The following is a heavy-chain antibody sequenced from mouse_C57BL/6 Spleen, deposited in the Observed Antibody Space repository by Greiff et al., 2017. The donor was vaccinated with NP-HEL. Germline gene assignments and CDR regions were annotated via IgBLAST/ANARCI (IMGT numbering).Heavy chain of an antibody. J-gene: IGHJ2*01. Sequence: EVKLMESGGGLVKPGGSLKLSCAASGFTFSDYGMHWVRQAPEKGLEWVAYISSGSSTIYYADTVKGRFTISRDNAKNTLFLQMTSLRSEDTAMYYCARGSQFGFDYWGQGTTLTVSS. V-gene: IGHV5-17*01. CDR2: ISSGSSTI. CDR1: GFTFSDYG. CDR3: ARGSQFGFDY.